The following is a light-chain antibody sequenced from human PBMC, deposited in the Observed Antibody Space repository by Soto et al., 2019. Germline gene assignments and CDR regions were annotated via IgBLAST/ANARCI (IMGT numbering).Light chain of an antibody. CDR1: QSVSSN. CDR3: QQYNNWSRT. J-gene: IGKJ1*01. CDR2: GAS. Sequence: EIVMTQSPATLSVSPGERATLSCRASQSVSSNLAWYQQKPGQAPRLLIYGASTRATGIPARFSGSGSGTEFTLTISSLQSEDFAVYSSQQYNNWSRTFGQGTK. V-gene: IGKV3-15*01.